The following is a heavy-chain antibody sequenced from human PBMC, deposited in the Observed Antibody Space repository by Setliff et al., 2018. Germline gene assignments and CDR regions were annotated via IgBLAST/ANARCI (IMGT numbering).Heavy chain of an antibody. CDR1: GGTLSSYA. Sequence: RASVKVSCKASGGTLSSYAISWVRQAPGQGLEWMGGIIPIFGTANYAQKFQGRVTITTDESTSTAYMELSSLRSEDTAVYYCARATYYYDSSGYFLDAFDIWGQGTMVTVSS. CDR3: ARATYYYDSSGYFLDAFDI. V-gene: IGHV1-69*05. D-gene: IGHD3-22*01. CDR2: IIPIFGTA. J-gene: IGHJ3*02.